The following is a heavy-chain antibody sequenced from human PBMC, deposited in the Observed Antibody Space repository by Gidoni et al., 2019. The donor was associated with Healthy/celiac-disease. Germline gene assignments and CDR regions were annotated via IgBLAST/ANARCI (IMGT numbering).Heavy chain of an antibody. J-gene: IGHJ4*02. CDR1: GFTFDDYA. Sequence: EVQLVESGGGVVQPGGSLRVSCAASGFTFDDYAMHWVRQSPGKGLEWVSLISGDGGSTYYADSVKGRFTISRDNSKNSLYLQMNSLRTEDTALYYCAKTSYDSSGYDYWGQGTLVTVSS. V-gene: IGHV3-43*02. CDR3: AKTSYDSSGYDY. CDR2: ISGDGGST. D-gene: IGHD3-22*01.